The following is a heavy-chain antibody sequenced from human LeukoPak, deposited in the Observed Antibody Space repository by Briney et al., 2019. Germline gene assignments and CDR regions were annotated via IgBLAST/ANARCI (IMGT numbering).Heavy chain of an antibody. CDR2: IYSSGST. Sequence: PSETLSLTCTVSGGSISSYYWSWIRQPPGKGLEWIGYIYSSGSTNYNPSLKSRVTISVDTSKNQFSLKLSSVTAADTAVYYCARRDSGGYYSIWGQGTLVTVSS. CDR3: ARRDSGGYYSI. CDR1: GGSISSYY. V-gene: IGHV4-59*08. D-gene: IGHD3-22*01. J-gene: IGHJ4*02.